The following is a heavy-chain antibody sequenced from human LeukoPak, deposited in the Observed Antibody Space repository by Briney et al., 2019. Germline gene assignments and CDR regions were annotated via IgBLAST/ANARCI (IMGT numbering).Heavy chain of an antibody. J-gene: IGHJ4*02. Sequence: GGSLRLSCAASGFTFSKYWMLWVRQAPGKGLESVSRINTDGTVTTYADSVKGRFTVSRDNADNTMFLQMNSVRDEDTAVYYCATQRWLAPPPDSWGQGTPVTVSS. CDR1: GFTFSKYW. CDR3: ATQRWLAPPPDS. CDR2: INTDGTVT. D-gene: IGHD6-19*01. V-gene: IGHV3-74*01.